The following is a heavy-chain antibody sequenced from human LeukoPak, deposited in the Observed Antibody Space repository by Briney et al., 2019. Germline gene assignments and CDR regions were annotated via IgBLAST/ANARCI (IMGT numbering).Heavy chain of an antibody. CDR2: ISAYNGNT. CDR1: GYTFTSYG. D-gene: IGHD3-10*01. J-gene: IGHJ4*02. Sequence: GASVKVSCKASGYTFTSYGISWVRQAPGQGLEWMGWISAYNGNTNYAQKLQGRVTMTTDTSTSTAYTELRSLRSDDTAVYYCAREYSGITMPLGYWGQGTLVSVSS. CDR3: AREYSGITMPLGY. V-gene: IGHV1-18*01.